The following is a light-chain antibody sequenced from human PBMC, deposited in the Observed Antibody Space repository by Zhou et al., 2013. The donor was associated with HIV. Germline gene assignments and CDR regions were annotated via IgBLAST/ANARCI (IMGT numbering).Light chain of an antibody. J-gene: IGKJ4*01. V-gene: IGKV3-11*01. Sequence: EIVLTQSPATLSLSPGERATLSCRASQTVHSYLAWYQHKPGQAPRLLIHDASNGATGIPARFSGSESGTDFTLTISRLEPEDVAMYFCQLYGRSPPVVTFGGGTKVELK. CDR2: DAS. CDR3: QLYGRSPPVVT. CDR1: QTVHSY.